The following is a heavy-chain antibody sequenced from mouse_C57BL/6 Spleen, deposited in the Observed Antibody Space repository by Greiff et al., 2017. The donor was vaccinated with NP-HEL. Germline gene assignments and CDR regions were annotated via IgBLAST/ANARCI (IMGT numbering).Heavy chain of an antibody. J-gene: IGHJ1*03. CDR3: ANLEYFDV. CDR1: GFTFSDYG. Sequence: EVKVVESGGGLVKPGGSLKLSCAASGFTFSDYGMHWVRQAPEKGLEWVAYISSGSSTIYYADTVKGRFTISRDNAKNTLFLQMTSLRSEDTAMYYCANLEYFDVWGTGTTVTVSS. CDR2: ISSGSSTI. V-gene: IGHV5-17*01.